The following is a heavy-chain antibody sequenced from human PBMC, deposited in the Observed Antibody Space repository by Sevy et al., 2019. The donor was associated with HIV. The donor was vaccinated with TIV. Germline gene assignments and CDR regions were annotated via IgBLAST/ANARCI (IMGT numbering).Heavy chain of an antibody. Sequence: GGSLRLSCAASGFTFSSYAMHWVRQAPGKGLEWVAVISYDGSNKYYADSVKGRFTISRDNSNNTLYLQMNSLRAEDTAVYYCARDDRPYSSGWPGVDYWGQGTLVTVSS. D-gene: IGHD6-19*01. V-gene: IGHV3-30-3*01. CDR3: ARDDRPYSSGWPGVDY. CDR1: GFTFSSYA. CDR2: ISYDGSNK. J-gene: IGHJ4*02.